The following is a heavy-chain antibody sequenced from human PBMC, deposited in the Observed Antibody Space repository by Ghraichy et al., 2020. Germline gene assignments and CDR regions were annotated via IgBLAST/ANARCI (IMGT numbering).Heavy chain of an antibody. CDR3: AREGGLYCSGGSCYPADFDY. D-gene: IGHD2-15*01. V-gene: IGHV3-48*04. J-gene: IGHJ4*02. CDR1: GFSFTNYT. Sequence: GGSLRLSCAASGFSFTNYTMNWVRQAPGKGLEWVSYISSGSSTIYYADSVKGRFTISRDNAKNSLYLQMDSLRAEDTAVYYCAREGGLYCSGGSCYPADFDYWGQGTLVTVSS. CDR2: ISSGSSTI.